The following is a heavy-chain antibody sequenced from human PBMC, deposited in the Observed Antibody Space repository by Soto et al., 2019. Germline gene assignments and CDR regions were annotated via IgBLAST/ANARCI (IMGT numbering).Heavy chain of an antibody. CDR3: AIGKRGDNSRYYYYGMDV. Sequence: SMTPSCAVSGFPFARHYMEGVRLANGKGLEWVSAIGTAVDTYYPGSVKVRFTISRENAKNSLYLQMNSLRAGDTAVYYCAIGKRGDNSRYYYYGMDVWGQGTTVTVPS. D-gene: IGHD1-1*01. V-gene: IGHV3-13*01. CDR1: GFPFARHY. CDR2: IGTAVDT. J-gene: IGHJ6*02.